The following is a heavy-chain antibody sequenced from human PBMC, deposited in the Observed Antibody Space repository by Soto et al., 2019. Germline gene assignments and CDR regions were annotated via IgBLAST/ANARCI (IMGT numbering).Heavy chain of an antibody. D-gene: IGHD3-22*01. CDR3: TRPHSSGDGMDV. CDR2: IRSKANSYAT. J-gene: IGHJ6*02. CDR1: GFTFSGSA. Sequence: GGSLRLSCAASGFTFSGSAMHWVRQASGKGLEWVGRIRSKANSYATAYAASVKGRFTISRDDSKNTAYLQMNSLKTEDTAVYYCTRPHSSGDGMDVWGQGTTVTVSS. V-gene: IGHV3-73*01.